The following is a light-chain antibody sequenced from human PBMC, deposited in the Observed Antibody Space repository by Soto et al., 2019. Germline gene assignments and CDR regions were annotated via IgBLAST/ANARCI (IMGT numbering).Light chain of an antibody. CDR3: QQYNNWPLT. CDR2: GAS. CDR1: QSVSSN. Sequence: EIVMTQSPATLSVSPGERATVSCRASQSVSSNLAWYQQKPGQAPRLLIYGASTRATGIPARFSGSGSGTEFTLTISSLPSEDFAVYYCQQYNNWPLTFGGGTKVEIK. V-gene: IGKV3-15*01. J-gene: IGKJ4*01.